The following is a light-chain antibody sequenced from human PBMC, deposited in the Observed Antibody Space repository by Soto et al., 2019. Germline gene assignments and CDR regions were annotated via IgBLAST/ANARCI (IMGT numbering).Light chain of an antibody. J-gene: IGLJ1*01. Sequence: HSVLKQPASGSGAPVEAITISCTGTSSDIGAYDYVSWFQQHPGKAPKLMISEVNNRPSGVSNRFSGSKSGNTAYLTISGLQVEDEAEYFCFSLSTTSTHVFGTGT. CDR3: FSLSTTSTHV. V-gene: IGLV2-14*01. CDR2: EVN. CDR1: SSDIGAYDY.